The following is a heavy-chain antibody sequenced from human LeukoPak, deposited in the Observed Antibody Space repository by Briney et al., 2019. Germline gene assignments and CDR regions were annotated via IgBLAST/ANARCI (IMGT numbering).Heavy chain of an antibody. D-gene: IGHD6-13*01. CDR2: IYYSGST. Sequence: PSETLSLTCTVSGGSISSSSYYWGWIRQPPGKGLEWIGSIYYSGSTNYNPSLKSRVTISVDTSKNQFSLKLSSVTAADTAVYYCARERRKQPLVPGWFDPWGQGTLVTVSS. J-gene: IGHJ5*02. CDR3: ARERRKQPLVPGWFDP. CDR1: GGSISSSSYY. V-gene: IGHV4-39*07.